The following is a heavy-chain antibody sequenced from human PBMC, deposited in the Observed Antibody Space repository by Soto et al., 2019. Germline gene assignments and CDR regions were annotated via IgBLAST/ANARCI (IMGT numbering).Heavy chain of an antibody. Sequence: GGSLRLSCAASGFIFSTYGMHWVRQAPGKGLEWVAMTWYDESHKYYADSVKGRFTISRDNSMNTLYLQMNSLRAEDTAVYYCAKAYNADSAFDIWGQGTMVTVSS. CDR2: TWYDESHK. CDR3: AKAYNADSAFDI. D-gene: IGHD1-1*01. V-gene: IGHV3-33*06. CDR1: GFIFSTYG. J-gene: IGHJ3*02.